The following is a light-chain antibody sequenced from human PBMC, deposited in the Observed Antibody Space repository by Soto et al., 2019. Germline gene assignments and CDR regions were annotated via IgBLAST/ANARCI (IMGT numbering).Light chain of an antibody. CDR3: QQYNNWWT. CDR2: GAS. CDR1: QSVSSN. J-gene: IGKJ1*01. V-gene: IGKV3-15*01. Sequence: EIVMTQSPATLSVSPGERATLSRRASQSVSSNLAWYQQKPGHAPRLLIYGASTRATGIPARFSGSGSGTEFTHTISSLQSEEFAVYYCQQYNNWWTFGQGTKVEFK.